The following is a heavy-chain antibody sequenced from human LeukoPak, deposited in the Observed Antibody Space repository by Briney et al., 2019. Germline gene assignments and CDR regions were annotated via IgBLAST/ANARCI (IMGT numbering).Heavy chain of an antibody. CDR3: AKETTNSYYDILASMDV. V-gene: IGHV3-30-3*01. CDR2: ISYDGSNK. CDR1: GFTFSSYA. D-gene: IGHD3-9*01. Sequence: GGSLRLSCAASGFTFSSYAMHWVRQAPGKGLEWVAVISYDGSNKYYADSVKGRFTISRDNSKNTLYLQMNSLRAEDTAVYYCAKETTNSYYDILASMDVWGQGTTVTVSS. J-gene: IGHJ6*02.